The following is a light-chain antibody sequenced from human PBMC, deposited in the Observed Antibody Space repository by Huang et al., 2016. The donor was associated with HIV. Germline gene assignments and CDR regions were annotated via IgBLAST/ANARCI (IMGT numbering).Light chain of an antibody. CDR1: QSVTNN. CDR2: GAS. V-gene: IGKV3-15*01. Sequence: EIVMTQSPATLSVSPGERVTFSCRASQSVTNNLAWFRHKPGQAPRLLIYGASTRATGIPARFSGSGSGTEFTLTISSLQSEDFALYYCQQYNNWPPYTFGQGTKLEIQ. J-gene: IGKJ2*01. CDR3: QQYNNWPPYT.